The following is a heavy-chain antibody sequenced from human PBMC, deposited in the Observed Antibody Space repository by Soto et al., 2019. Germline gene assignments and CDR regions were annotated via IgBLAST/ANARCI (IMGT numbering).Heavy chain of an antibody. J-gene: IGHJ5*02. Sequence: QVQLQESGPGLVKPSETLSLTCTVSGGSISSYYWSWIRQPPGKGLEWIGYIYYSGSTNYNPSLTSRVTISVDTSKNQFSLKLSSVTAADTAVYYCARDGRFITGTSPGWFDPWGQGTLVTVSS. CDR3: ARDGRFITGTSPGWFDP. CDR2: IYYSGST. CDR1: GGSISSYY. D-gene: IGHD1-20*01. V-gene: IGHV4-59*13.